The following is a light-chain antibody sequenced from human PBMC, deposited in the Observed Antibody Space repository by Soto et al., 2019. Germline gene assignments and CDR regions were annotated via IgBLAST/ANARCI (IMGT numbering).Light chain of an antibody. CDR1: SSDVGGYNY. CDR2: EVS. Sequence: QSALTQPPSASGSPGQSVTISCTGTSSDVGGYNYVSWYQQHPGKAPKLMIYEVSKRPSGVPDHFSGSKSGNTASLTVSELQAEDEADYYCSSYADTNNLLFGGGTKLTVL. J-gene: IGLJ2*01. V-gene: IGLV2-8*01. CDR3: SSYADTNNLL.